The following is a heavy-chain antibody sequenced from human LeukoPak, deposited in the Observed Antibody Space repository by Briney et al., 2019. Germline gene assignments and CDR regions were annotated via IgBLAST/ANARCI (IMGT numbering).Heavy chain of an antibody. Sequence: GGSLRLSCAASGFTVSSNYMSWVRKAPGKGLEWVSVIYSGGSTYYADSVKGRFTISRDNSKNTLYLQMNSLRAEDTAVYYCARGFAVTTRSFDYWGQGTLVTVSS. J-gene: IGHJ4*02. CDR1: GFTVSSNY. V-gene: IGHV3-53*01. CDR3: ARGFAVTTRSFDY. D-gene: IGHD4-17*01. CDR2: IYSGGST.